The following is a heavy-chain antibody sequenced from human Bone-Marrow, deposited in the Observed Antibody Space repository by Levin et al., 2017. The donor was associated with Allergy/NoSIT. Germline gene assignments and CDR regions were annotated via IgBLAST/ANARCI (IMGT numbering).Heavy chain of an antibody. D-gene: IGHD3-10*01. CDR2: INPGDSGT. Sequence: PGGSLRLSCQGSGYSFTNYWIGWVRQQPGKGLEWMGIINPGDSGTRYSPAFQGQVTISVDKSISTAYLHWSSLKASDTAIYYCSRHGDGSGSASFDCWGQGTLVTVSS. J-gene: IGHJ4*02. CDR1: GYSFTNYW. V-gene: IGHV5-51*01. CDR3: SRHGDGSGSASFDC.